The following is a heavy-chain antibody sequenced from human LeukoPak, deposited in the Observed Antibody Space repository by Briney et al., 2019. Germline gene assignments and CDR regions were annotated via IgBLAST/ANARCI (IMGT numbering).Heavy chain of an antibody. Sequence: SGGSLRLSCAASGFTFSSYAMSWVRQAPGKGLEWVSGISGTGGSTFYADFVKGRFTISRDNAKNSLYLQMNSLRAEDTAVYYCARGVKPYFYYYMDVWGKGTTVTVSS. CDR2: ISGTGGST. V-gene: IGHV3-23*01. D-gene: IGHD1-14*01. CDR3: ARGVKPYFYYYMDV. J-gene: IGHJ6*03. CDR1: GFTFSSYA.